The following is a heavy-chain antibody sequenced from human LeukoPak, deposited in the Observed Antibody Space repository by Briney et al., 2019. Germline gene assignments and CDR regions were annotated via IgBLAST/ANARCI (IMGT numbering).Heavy chain of an antibody. J-gene: IGHJ4*02. CDR3: ARVFRIGRFLAWLRNYFDY. CDR1: GFTFSSYW. Sequence: GGSLRLSCAASGFTFSSYWMSWVRQAPGKGLEWVANIKQDGSEKYYVDSVKGRFTISRDNAKNSLYLQMNSLRAEDTAVYYCARVFRIGRFLAWLRNYFDYWGQGTLVTVSS. D-gene: IGHD3-3*01. V-gene: IGHV3-7*01. CDR2: IKQDGSEK.